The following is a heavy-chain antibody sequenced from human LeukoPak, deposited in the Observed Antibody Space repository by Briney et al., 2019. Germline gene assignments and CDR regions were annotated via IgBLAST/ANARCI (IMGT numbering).Heavy chain of an antibody. J-gene: IGHJ6*03. CDR1: GYTFTGYY. D-gene: IGHD5-18*01. CDR3: ARGVRGYSYGPYYYYYMDV. V-gene: IGHV1-8*02. CDR2: MNPNSGNT. Sequence: ASVKVSCKASGYTFTGYYMHWVRQATGQGLEWMGWMNPNSGNTGYAQKFQGRVTMTRNTSISTAYMELSSLRSEDTAVYYCARGVRGYSYGPYYYYYMDVWGKGTTVTISS.